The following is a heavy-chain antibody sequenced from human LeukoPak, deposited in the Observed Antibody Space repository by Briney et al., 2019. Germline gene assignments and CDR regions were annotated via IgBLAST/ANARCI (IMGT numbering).Heavy chain of an antibody. J-gene: IGHJ4*02. Sequence: PGESLKISCETSGYSFYNYWIGWVRQISGKGLEWMGIINPSNSDTRYTPSFQGQVTISADKSISTAYLQWSSLRASDTAMYYCARLDSGGYYFVPYWGQGTLVTVSS. CDR2: INPSNSDT. D-gene: IGHD3-22*01. CDR1: GYSFYNYW. V-gene: IGHV5-51*01. CDR3: ARLDSGGYYFVPY.